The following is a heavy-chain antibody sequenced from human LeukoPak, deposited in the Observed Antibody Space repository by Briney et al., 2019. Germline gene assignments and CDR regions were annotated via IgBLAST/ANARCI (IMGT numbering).Heavy chain of an antibody. D-gene: IGHD6-19*01. CDR2: IYYSGNT. CDR1: GGSISSSTYY. Sequence: SETLSLTCTVSGGSISSSTYYWGWIRQPPGKGLEWIGSIYYSGNTYHNPSLKSRVTVSVDTSKNQFSLKLTSVTAADTAVYYCARHWSFSGWYDLHFDYWGQGTLVTVSS. J-gene: IGHJ4*02. CDR3: ARHWSFSGWYDLHFDY. V-gene: IGHV4-39*01.